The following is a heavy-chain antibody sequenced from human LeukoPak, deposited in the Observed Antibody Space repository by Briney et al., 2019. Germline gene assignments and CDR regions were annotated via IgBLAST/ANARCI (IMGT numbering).Heavy chain of an antibody. J-gene: IGHJ4*02. CDR1: GFTFSNYA. V-gene: IGHV3-23*01. CDR3: AKGPFYYDSSGLY. D-gene: IGHD3-22*01. Sequence: GGSLRLSCAASGFTFSNYAMSWVRQAPGKGLEWVSGISGSGCSTYYADSVKGRFTISRDNSKNTLYLQMNSLRAEDTAVYYCAKGPFYYDSSGLYWGQGTLVTVSS. CDR2: ISGSGCST.